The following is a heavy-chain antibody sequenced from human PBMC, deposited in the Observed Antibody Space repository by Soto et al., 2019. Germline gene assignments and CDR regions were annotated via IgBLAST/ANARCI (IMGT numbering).Heavy chain of an antibody. CDR2: ISSSSSYT. V-gene: IGHV3-11*06. D-gene: IGHD3-22*01. J-gene: IGHJ4*02. Sequence: GGSLRLSCAASGFTFSDYYMSWIRQAPGKGLEWVSYISSSSSYTNYADSVKGRSTISRDNSKKTLYLQMNSLRPEDTALYYCAKDEYYYSRSGYYIFDSWGQGTLVTVSS. CDR3: AKDEYYYSRSGYYIFDS. CDR1: GFTFSDYY.